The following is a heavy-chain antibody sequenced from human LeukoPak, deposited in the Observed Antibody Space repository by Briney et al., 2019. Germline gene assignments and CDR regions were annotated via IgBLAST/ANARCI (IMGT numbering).Heavy chain of an antibody. J-gene: IGHJ4*02. CDR1: GFTFSSYS. CDR3: ARDDSTYYYDSSGYNFFDY. D-gene: IGHD3-22*01. Sequence: PGGSLRLSCAASGFTFSSYSMNWVRQAPGKGLEWVSSISSSSSYIYYADSVKGRFTISRDNAKNSLYLQMNSLRAEDTAVYYCARDDSTYYYDSSGYNFFDYWGQGTLVTVSS. V-gene: IGHV3-21*01. CDR2: ISSSSSYI.